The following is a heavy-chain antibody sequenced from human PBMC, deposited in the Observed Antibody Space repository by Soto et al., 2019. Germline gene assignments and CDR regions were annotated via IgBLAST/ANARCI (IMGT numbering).Heavy chain of an antibody. D-gene: IGHD6-13*01. Sequence: QVTLKESGPVVVKPTEPLTLTCTVSGFSLSNARMGVSWIRQPPGKALEWLAHIFSNDEKYYSTSLKSRLTISKDTSKGQVVLTMTNMDPVDTATYYCARIREDSSRGSKYFDFWGQGTLVTVSS. CDR3: ARIREDSSRGSKYFDF. CDR1: GFSLSNARMG. V-gene: IGHV2-26*01. CDR2: IFSNDEK. J-gene: IGHJ4*02.